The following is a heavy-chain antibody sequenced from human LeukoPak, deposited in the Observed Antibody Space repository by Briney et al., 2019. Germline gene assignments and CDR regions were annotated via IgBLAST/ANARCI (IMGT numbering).Heavy chain of an antibody. CDR2: IKSDGSDT. CDR3: LYYDSGVTSSLESY. Sequence: PGGSLRLSCAASGFTFSNYWMLWVRQAPGMGLVWVSRIKSDGSDTTYADSVKGRFTISRDNAKSTLYLQMNSLRAEDTAVYYCLYYDSGVTSSLESYWGQGILVTVST. D-gene: IGHD3-16*01. J-gene: IGHJ4*02. V-gene: IGHV3-74*01. CDR1: GFTFSNYW.